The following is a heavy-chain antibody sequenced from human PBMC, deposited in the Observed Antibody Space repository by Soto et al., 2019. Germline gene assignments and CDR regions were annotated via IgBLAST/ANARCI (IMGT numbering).Heavy chain of an antibody. CDR2: IKSKTDGGTT. CDR1: GFTFSNAW. V-gene: IGHV3-15*01. CDR3: TIHREQWLVFDY. Sequence: GGSLRLSCAASGFTFSNAWMSWVRQAPGKGLEWVGRIKSKTDGGTTDYAAPVKGRFTISRDDSKNTLYLQMNSLKTEDTAVYYCTIHREQWLVFDYWGQGTLVTVSS. D-gene: IGHD6-19*01. J-gene: IGHJ4*02.